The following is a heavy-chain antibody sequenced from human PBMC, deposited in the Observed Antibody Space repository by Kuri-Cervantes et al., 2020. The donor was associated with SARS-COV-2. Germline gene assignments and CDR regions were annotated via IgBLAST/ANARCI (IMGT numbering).Heavy chain of an antibody. Sequence: GGSLRLSCAASGFTFSSFAMSWVRQAPGKGLEWVSSISGSGVGTYYADSVKGRFTISRDNSKNTLYLQMSSLRAEDSALYYCARGAANYYYMDVWGKGTTVTVSS. CDR3: ARGAANYYYMDV. CDR2: ISGSGVGT. J-gene: IGHJ6*03. D-gene: IGHD3-16*01. CDR1: GFTFSSFA. V-gene: IGHV3-23*01.